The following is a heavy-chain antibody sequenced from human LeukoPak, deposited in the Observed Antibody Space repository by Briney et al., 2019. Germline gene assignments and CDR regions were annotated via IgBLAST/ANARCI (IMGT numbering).Heavy chain of an antibody. CDR1: GFTFSSYS. Sequence: GGSLRLSCAASGFTFSSYSMNWVRQAPGKGLXXXSSISSSSSYIYYADSVKGRFTISRDNAKNSLYLQMNSLRAEDTAVYYCARDYGSGPFDYWGQGTLVTVSS. J-gene: IGHJ4*02. V-gene: IGHV3-21*01. D-gene: IGHD3-10*01. CDR3: ARDYGSGPFDY. CDR2: ISSSSSYI.